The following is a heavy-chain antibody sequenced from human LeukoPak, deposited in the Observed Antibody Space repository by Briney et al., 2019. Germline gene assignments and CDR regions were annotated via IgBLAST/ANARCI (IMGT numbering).Heavy chain of an antibody. Sequence: GGSLRLSCAASGFAFSSYAMHWVRQAPGKGLEWVAVISYDGSNKYYADSVKGRFTISRDNSKNTLYLQMNSLRAEDTAVYYCARDLDYWGQGTLVTVSS. J-gene: IGHJ4*02. V-gene: IGHV3-30-3*01. CDR3: ARDLDY. CDR2: ISYDGSNK. CDR1: GFAFSSYA.